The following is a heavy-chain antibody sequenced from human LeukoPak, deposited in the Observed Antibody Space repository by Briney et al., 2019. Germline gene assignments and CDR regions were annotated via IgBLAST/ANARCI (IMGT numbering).Heavy chain of an antibody. J-gene: IGHJ4*02. CDR1: GFTFSSYA. Sequence: GGCLRLSCAASGFTFSSYAMSWVRQAPGKGLDWVSVISGSGGSTHYADSVKGRFTISRDNSKNTLYLQMNSLRAEDTAVYYCANESPFLDYWGQGTLVTVSS. V-gene: IGHV3-23*01. CDR2: ISGSGGST. CDR3: ANESPFLDY.